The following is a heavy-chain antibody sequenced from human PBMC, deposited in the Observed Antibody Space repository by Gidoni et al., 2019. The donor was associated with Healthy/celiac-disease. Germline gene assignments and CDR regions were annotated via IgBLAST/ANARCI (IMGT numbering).Heavy chain of an antibody. D-gene: IGHD3-22*01. V-gene: IGHV1-46*03. J-gene: IGHJ4*02. CDR2: INPSGGST. Sequence: QVQMVQSGAEVQQPGAPVKVSCKASGYTFTSYYMHWVRQAPGQGLEWMGIINPSGGSTSYAQKFQGRVTMTRDTSTSTVYMELSSLRSEDTAVYYCARSLIGDSSGYTLDYWGQGTLVTVSS. CDR1: GYTFTSYY. CDR3: ARSLIGDSSGYTLDY.